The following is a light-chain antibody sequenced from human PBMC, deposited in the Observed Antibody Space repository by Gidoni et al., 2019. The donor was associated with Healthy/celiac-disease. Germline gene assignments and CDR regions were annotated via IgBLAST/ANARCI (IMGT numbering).Light chain of an antibody. J-gene: IGLJ2*01. Sequence: QSALTQPRPVSGSPGQSVTISCTGTSSDVGGYNYVSWYQQHPGKAPNRMIYDVRKRPSGVPDRFSGSKSGNTASLTISGLQAEDEADYYFCSYAGSYDVVFGGGTKLTVL. CDR2: DVR. V-gene: IGLV2-11*01. CDR3: CSYAGSYDVV. CDR1: SSDVGGYNY.